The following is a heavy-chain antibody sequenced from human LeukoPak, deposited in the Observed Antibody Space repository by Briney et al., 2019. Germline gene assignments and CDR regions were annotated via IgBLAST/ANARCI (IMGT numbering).Heavy chain of an antibody. J-gene: IGHJ4*02. CDR3: VTRMITVGGVIVIGDY. Sequence: SETLSLTCTVSGGSISSYYWSWIRQPPGKGLEWIGYIYYSGRTNYNPSLKSRVTISVDTSKNQFSLRLSSVTAADTAVYYCVTRMITVGGVIVIGDYWGQGTLCTVSS. D-gene: IGHD3-16*02. CDR1: GGSISSYY. V-gene: IGHV4-59*01. CDR2: IYYSGRT.